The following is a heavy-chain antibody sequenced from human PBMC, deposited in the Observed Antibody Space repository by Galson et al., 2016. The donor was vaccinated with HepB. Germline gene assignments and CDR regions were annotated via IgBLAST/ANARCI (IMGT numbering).Heavy chain of an antibody. CDR2: IWYDGSNK. V-gene: IGHV3-33*01. Sequence: SLRLSCAASGFTFSTYGIHWVRQAPGKGLEWVAVIWYDGSNKYYGDSVKGRCPISRDNSKNTVYLQMNSRRAEDTAVYYCARGFAVPGRIDYWGQGTLVTVSS. CDR3: ARGFAVPGRIDY. J-gene: IGHJ4*02. D-gene: IGHD2-2*01. CDR1: GFTFSTYG.